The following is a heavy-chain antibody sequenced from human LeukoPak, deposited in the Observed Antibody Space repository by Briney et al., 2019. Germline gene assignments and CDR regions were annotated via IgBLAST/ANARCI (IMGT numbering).Heavy chain of an antibody. CDR1: GGSISSYY. J-gene: IGHJ4*02. Sequence: SETLSLTCTVSGGSISSYYWSWIRQPAGKGLGWIGRIYTSGSTNYNPSLKSRVTMSVDTSKNQFSLKLSSVTAADTAVYYCARDGLVVVVAATQLNYFDYWGQGTLVTVSS. CDR2: IYTSGST. D-gene: IGHD2-15*01. V-gene: IGHV4-4*07. CDR3: ARDGLVVVVAATQLNYFDY.